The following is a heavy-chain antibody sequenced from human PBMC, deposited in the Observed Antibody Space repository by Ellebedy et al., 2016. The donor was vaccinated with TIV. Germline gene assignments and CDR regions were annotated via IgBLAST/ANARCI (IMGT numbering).Heavy chain of an antibody. D-gene: IGHD1-26*01. CDR1: GFTFSSYW. CDR2: IKQDGIKR. Sequence: GESLKISCAASGFTFSSYWMSWVRQAPGKGLKWVANIKQDGIKRFYVDSVKGRITISIDNAKNSLYLQMNNLRAEDTALYYCARDTLVGVTDSYFYYWGQGTLVTVSS. J-gene: IGHJ4*02. V-gene: IGHV3-7*03. CDR3: ARDTLVGVTDSYFYY.